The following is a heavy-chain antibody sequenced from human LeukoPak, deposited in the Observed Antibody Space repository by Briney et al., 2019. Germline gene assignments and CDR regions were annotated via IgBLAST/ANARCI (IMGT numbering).Heavy chain of an antibody. CDR1: GYTLTELS. CDR3: ARGYYSNYPSMDV. Sequence: ASVKVSCKVSGYTLTELSMHWVRQAPGKGLEWMGGFDPEDGETIYAQKFQGRVTMTEGTSTDTAYMELSSLRSEDTAVYYCARGYYSNYPSMDVWGKGTTVTVSS. V-gene: IGHV1-24*01. J-gene: IGHJ6*03. CDR2: FDPEDGET. D-gene: IGHD4-11*01.